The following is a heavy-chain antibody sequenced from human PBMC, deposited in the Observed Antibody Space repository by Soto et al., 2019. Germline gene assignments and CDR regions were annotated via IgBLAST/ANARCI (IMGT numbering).Heavy chain of an antibody. D-gene: IGHD6-13*01. CDR2: IYYSGST. Sequence: SETLSLTCTVSGGSISSYYWSWIRQPPGKGLEWIGFIYYSGSTNYNPSLKSRVTISVDTSKNQFSLKLSSVTAADTAVYYCATQPYYFDYWCQGTLVTVSS. CDR1: GGSISSYY. V-gene: IGHV4-59*08. CDR3: ATQPYYFDY. J-gene: IGHJ4*02.